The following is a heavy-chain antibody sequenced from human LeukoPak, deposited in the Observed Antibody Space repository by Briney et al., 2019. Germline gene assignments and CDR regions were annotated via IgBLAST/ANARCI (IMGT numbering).Heavy chain of an antibody. D-gene: IGHD1-26*01. CDR2: IYYSGST. CDR1: GGSISSGDYY. Sequence: KPSETLSLTCTVSGGSISSGDYYWSWIRQPPGKGLEWIGYIYYSGSTYYNPSLKSRVTISVDTSKNQFSLKLSSVTAAGTAVYYCASENSDFHAFDIWGQGTMVTVSS. V-gene: IGHV4-30-4*01. CDR3: ASENSDFHAFDI. J-gene: IGHJ3*02.